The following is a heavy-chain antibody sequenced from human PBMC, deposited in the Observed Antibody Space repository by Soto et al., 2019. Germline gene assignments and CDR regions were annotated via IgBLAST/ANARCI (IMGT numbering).Heavy chain of an antibody. CDR3: AKPPFDYLELGSVGSSWFDP. CDR2: ISYDGSNK. J-gene: IGHJ5*02. V-gene: IGHV3-30*18. D-gene: IGHD1-7*01. Sequence: GGSLRLSCAASGFTFSSYGMHWVRQAPGKGLEWVAVISYDGSNKYYADSVKGRFTISRDNSKNTLYLQMNSLRAEDTAVYYCAKPPFDYLELGSVGSSWFDPWGQGTLVTVSS. CDR1: GFTFSSYG.